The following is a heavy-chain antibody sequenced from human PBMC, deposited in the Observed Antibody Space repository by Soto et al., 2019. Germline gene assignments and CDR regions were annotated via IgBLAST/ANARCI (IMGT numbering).Heavy chain of an antibody. J-gene: IGHJ6*02. V-gene: IGHV1-3*01. CDR3: ASAYYYDSSGYSSLYYYYGMDV. Sequence: QVQLVQSGAEVKKPGPSVRVSCKPSEYTFTSYAMHWVRQAPGQRLEWMGWINAGNGNTKYSQMFQGRVTITRDTAARRAYMELSSLRSEDTAVYYCASAYYYDSSGYSSLYYYYGMDVWGQGATVIVSS. CDR2: INAGNGNT. CDR1: EYTFTSYA. D-gene: IGHD3-22*01.